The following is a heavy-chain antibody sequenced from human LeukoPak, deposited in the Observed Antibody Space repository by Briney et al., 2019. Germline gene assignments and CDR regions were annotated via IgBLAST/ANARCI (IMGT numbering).Heavy chain of an antibody. CDR1: GYTFTSYD. J-gene: IGHJ3*02. CDR2: MNPNSGNT. CDR3: ARGNSGYRDAFDI. V-gene: IGHV1-8*01. D-gene: IGHD5-12*01. Sequence: ASVKVSCKASGYTFTSYDMNWVRQATGQGLEWMGWMNPNSGNTGYAQKFQGRVTMTRNTSISTAYMEPSSLRSEDTAVYYCARGNSGYRDAFDIWGQGTMVTVSS.